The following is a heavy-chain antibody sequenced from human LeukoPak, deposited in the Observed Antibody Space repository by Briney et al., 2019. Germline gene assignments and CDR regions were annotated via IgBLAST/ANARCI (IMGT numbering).Heavy chain of an antibody. V-gene: IGHV4-59*12. CDR2: IYYSGST. CDR1: GGSISSYY. Sequence: PSETLSLTCTVSGGSISSYYWSWIRQPPGKGLEWIGYIYYSGSTNYNPSLKSRVTTSVDTSKNQFSLKLSSVTAADTAVYYCARDALNDAFDIWGQGTMVTVSS. CDR3: ARDALNDAFDI. J-gene: IGHJ3*02.